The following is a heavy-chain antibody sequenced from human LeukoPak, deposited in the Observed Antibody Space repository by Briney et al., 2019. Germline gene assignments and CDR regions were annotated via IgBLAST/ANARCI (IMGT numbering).Heavy chain of an antibody. Sequence: ASVKVSCKASGYTFTSYGISWVRQAPGQGLEWMGWISAYNGNTNYAQKLQGRVTMTTDTSTSTAYMELRSLRSDDTAVYYCAKDLEVVVITRLFDYWGQGTLVTVSS. CDR3: AKDLEVVVITRLFDY. J-gene: IGHJ4*02. CDR1: GYTFTSYG. V-gene: IGHV1-18*01. D-gene: IGHD3-22*01. CDR2: ISAYNGNT.